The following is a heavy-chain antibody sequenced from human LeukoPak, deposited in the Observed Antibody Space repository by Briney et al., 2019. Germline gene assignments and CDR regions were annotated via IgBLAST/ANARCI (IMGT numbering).Heavy chain of an antibody. D-gene: IGHD3-10*01. CDR1: GFTFSTYA. V-gene: IGHV3-30*18. CDR2: ISYDGSDK. Sequence: GGSLRLSCVVSGFTFSTYAMHWVRQAPGKGLECVAIISYDGSDKYYADSVKGRFTISRDNSKNTLYLQMNSLRAEDTAVYYCAKDIRNDRFGGPGKYWGQGTLVTVSS. J-gene: IGHJ4*02. CDR3: AKDIRNDRFGGPGKY.